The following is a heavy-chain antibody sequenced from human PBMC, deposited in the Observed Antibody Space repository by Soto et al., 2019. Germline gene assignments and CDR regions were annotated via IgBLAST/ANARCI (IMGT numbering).Heavy chain of an antibody. D-gene: IGHD6-13*01. CDR1: GYTFTGNY. CDR3: VREYISSWFDY. J-gene: IGHJ4*02. V-gene: IGHV1-2*04. Sequence: QVQLVQSGAEVKKPGASVKVSCKASGYTFTGNYMHWVRQAPGQGLEWMGWINPNSGVTNYAQKFQGWVTMSRDTSISTAYLEVRAQTSDDTAAYCCVREYISSWFDYWGQGTLVTVPS. CDR2: INPNSGVT.